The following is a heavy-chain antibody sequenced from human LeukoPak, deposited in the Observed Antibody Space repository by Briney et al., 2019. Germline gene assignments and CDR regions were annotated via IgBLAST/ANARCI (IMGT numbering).Heavy chain of an antibody. Sequence: PSETLSLTCAVYGGSFSGYYWSWIRQPPGKGLEWIGEINHGGSNNYNPSLKSRVTISVDTSKNQFSLKLSSVTAADTAVYYCARVVVVPAAKCETDYYYMDVWGKGTTVTVSS. D-gene: IGHD2-2*01. V-gene: IGHV4-34*01. CDR3: ARVVVVPAAKCETDYYYMDV. CDR2: INHGGSN. J-gene: IGHJ6*03. CDR1: GGSFSGYY.